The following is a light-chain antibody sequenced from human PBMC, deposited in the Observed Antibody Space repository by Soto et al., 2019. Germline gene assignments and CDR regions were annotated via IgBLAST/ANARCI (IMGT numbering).Light chain of an antibody. CDR3: LHHNSYPLS. CDR1: QGIRND. V-gene: IGKV1-17*01. Sequence: DLQMTQSPSFLFASVGDRVTITCRASQGIRNDLGWYQQKPGKAPKRLIYATSSLQSGVPSRFSGSRSGTEFTLTIISLQPEDFASYYCLHHNSYPLSFGGGTNVEIK. CDR2: ATS. J-gene: IGKJ4*01.